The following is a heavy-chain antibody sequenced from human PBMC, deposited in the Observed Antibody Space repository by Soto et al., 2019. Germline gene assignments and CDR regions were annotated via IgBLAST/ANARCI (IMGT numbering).Heavy chain of an antibody. CDR1: GYSFTSYW. V-gene: IGHV5-51*01. J-gene: IGHJ4*02. CDR2: IYPGDSDT. Sequence: PGESMKISCNGSGYSFTSYWIGWARQMPGKGLEWMGIIYPGDSDTRYSPSFQGQVTISADKSISTAYLQWSSLKASDTAMYYCARSATLSGNYYFDYWGQGSLVTVSS. D-gene: IGHD1-26*01. CDR3: ARSATLSGNYYFDY.